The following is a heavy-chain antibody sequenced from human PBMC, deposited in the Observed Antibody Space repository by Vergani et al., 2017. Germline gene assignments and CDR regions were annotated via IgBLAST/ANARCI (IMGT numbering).Heavy chain of an antibody. CDR2: MNPNSGNT. Sequence: QVQLVQSGAEVKKPGASVKVSCKASGYTFTGYYMHWVRQAPGQGLEWMGWMNPNSGNTGYAQKFQGRVTMTRNTPISTAYMELSSLRSEDTAVYYCARGEWFGELYNWFDPWGQGTLVTVSS. J-gene: IGHJ5*02. CDR1: GYTFTGYY. V-gene: IGHV1-8*02. CDR3: ARGEWFGELYNWFDP. D-gene: IGHD3-10*01.